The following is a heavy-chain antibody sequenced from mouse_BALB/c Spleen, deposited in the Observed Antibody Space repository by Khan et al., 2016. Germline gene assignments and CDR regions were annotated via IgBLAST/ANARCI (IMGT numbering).Heavy chain of an antibody. J-gene: IGHJ2*01. CDR3: ARGSYDGRGY. Sequence: EVQLQESGPDLVKPSQSLSLTCNVTGYSISSGYSWHWIRQFPGNKLEWMAYIHYSGSTNYNPSLKSRISITPDTSNNQFFLQLISVTTEDTATYYGARGSYDGRGYWGQGTTLTVSS. CDR2: IHYSGST. D-gene: IGHD1-1*01. V-gene: IGHV3-1*02. CDR1: GYSISSGYS.